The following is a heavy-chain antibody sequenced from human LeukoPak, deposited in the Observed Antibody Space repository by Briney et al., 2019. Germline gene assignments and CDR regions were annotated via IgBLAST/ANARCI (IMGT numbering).Heavy chain of an antibody. CDR1: GFTFSSYD. D-gene: IGHD6-6*01. Sequence: GGSLSLSCAASGFTFSSYDISWIRQAPGKGVEWVSYISSSGSTIYYADSVKGRFTISRDNAKNSLYLQMNSLRAEDTAVYYCASISLAASLVYWGQGTLVTVSS. CDR3: ASISLAASLVY. CDR2: ISSSGSTI. J-gene: IGHJ4*02. V-gene: IGHV3-11*01.